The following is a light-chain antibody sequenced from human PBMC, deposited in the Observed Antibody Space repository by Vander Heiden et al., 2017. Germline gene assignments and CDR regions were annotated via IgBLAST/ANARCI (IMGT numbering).Light chain of an antibody. Sequence: SALTQPRSVSGSPGQSVTVSCTGTSSAVGAYNPVSWYQHHPGKAPKLVIFDVRKRPSGVPDRFSASKSDNTASLAISGLQAEDEADYFCCSYAGSYTVVFGTGTKVTVL. V-gene: IGLV2-11*01. CDR3: CSYAGSYTVV. CDR2: DVR. J-gene: IGLJ1*01. CDR1: SSAVGAYNP.